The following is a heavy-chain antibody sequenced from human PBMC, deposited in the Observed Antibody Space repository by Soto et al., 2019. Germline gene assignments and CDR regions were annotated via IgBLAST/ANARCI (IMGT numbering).Heavy chain of an antibody. CDR2: IYHSGST. J-gene: IGHJ4*02. CDR3: VAGGGLPRYY. CDR1: GGSISSGGYS. V-gene: IGHV4-30-2*01. Sequence: QLQLQESGSGLVKPSQTLSLTCAVSGGSISSGGYSSSGIRQPPGKGLEWIGYIYHSGSTYYNPSLKSRVTISVDRSKNQFSLKLSSVTAADTAVYYCVAGGGLPRYYWGQGTLVTVSS. D-gene: IGHD5-12*01.